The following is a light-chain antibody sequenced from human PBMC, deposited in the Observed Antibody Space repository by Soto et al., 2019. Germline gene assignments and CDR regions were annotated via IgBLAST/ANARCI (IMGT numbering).Light chain of an antibody. CDR3: CSYAGSSTWV. CDR1: SSDFGSYNL. J-gene: IGLJ3*02. V-gene: IGLV2-23*01. Sequence: QSALTQPASVSGSPGQSITISCTGTSSDFGSYNLVSWYQQHPGKAPKLMIYEGSKRPSGVSNRFSGSKSGNTASLTISGLKAEEEADYYCCSYAGSSTWVFGGGTKLTVL. CDR2: EGS.